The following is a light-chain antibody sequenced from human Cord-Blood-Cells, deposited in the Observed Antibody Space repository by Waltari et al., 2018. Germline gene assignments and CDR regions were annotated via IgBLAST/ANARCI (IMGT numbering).Light chain of an antibody. J-gene: IGKJ3*01. CDR3: QQSYSTPFT. Sequence: DIQMTQSPSSLSASVGDRVTMTCRASQSSSSYFNWYQQKPGKAPKLLIYAASSLQSGVPSRFSGSGSGTDFTLTISSLQPEDFATYYCQQSYSTPFTFGPGTKVDIK. CDR1: QSSSSY. V-gene: IGKV1-39*01. CDR2: AAS.